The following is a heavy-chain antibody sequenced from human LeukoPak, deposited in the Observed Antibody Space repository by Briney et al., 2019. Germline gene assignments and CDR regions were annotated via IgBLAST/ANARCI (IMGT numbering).Heavy chain of an antibody. CDR2: ISYDGSNK. CDR3: ARAHLSSSSTDYMEV. Sequence: GGSLRLSCAASGFTFNSYGMHWVRQVPGKGLEGVALISYDGSNKHYADSVKGRFTISRDNSKTTLYLQMNSLRAEDTAVYYCARAHLSSSSTDYMEVWGKGTTVTVSS. V-gene: IGHV3-30*03. D-gene: IGHD6-6*01. CDR1: GFTFNSYG. J-gene: IGHJ6*03.